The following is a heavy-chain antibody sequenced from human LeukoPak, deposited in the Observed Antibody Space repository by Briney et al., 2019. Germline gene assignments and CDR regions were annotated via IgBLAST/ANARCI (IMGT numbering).Heavy chain of an antibody. CDR2: ISGSGGST. J-gene: IGHJ4*02. CDR1: GFTFSNYH. CDR3: SAVVTGGSDY. Sequence: GGSLRLSCTASGFTFSNYHMKWVRQAPGKGLEWVSAISGSGGSTYYADPVKGRFTISRDNSKNTLYLQMNSLRAEDTAVYYCSAVVTGGSDYWGQGTLVTVSS. D-gene: IGHD4-23*01. V-gene: IGHV3-23*01.